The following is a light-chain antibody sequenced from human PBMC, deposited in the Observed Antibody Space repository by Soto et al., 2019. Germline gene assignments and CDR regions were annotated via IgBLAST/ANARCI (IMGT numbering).Light chain of an antibody. J-gene: IGKJ4*01. CDR1: QSVRSK. CDR3: QQYNNWPALT. CDR2: GTS. V-gene: IGKV3-15*01. Sequence: EIVMTQSPATLSVSPGERATLSCRASQSVRSKLAWYQQKPGQAPRLLMYGTSTRATGIPARFSGSGSGTEFTLTISSLQSEDFALYYCQQYNNWPALTFGGGTEVEIK.